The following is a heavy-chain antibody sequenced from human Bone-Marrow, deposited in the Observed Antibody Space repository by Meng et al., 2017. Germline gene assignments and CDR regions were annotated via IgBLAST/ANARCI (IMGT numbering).Heavy chain of an antibody. J-gene: IGHJ3*02. CDR1: GFTFSSYA. D-gene: IGHD3-22*01. V-gene: IGHV3-23*01. Sequence: GESLKISCAASGFTFSSYAMSWVRQAPGKGLEWVSAISGSGGSTYYADSVKGRFTISRDNSKNTLYLQMNSLRAEDTAVYYCARDPYDSSGYYYVNAFDIWGQGTMVTVSS. CDR3: ARDPYDSSGYYYVNAFDI. CDR2: ISGSGGST.